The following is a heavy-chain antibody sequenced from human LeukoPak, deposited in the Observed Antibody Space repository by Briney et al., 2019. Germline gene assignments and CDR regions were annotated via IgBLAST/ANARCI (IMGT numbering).Heavy chain of an antibody. CDR2: ISYDGSNK. V-gene: IGHV3-30*18. D-gene: IGHD3-10*01. Sequence: GGSLRLSCAASGFTFSSYGMHWVRQAPGKGLEWVAVISYDGSNKYCADSVKGRFTISRDNSKNTLYLQMNSLRAEDTAVYYCAKVPYGSGSYTFDYWGQGTLVTVSS. CDR3: AKVPYGSGSYTFDY. J-gene: IGHJ4*02. CDR1: GFTFSSYG.